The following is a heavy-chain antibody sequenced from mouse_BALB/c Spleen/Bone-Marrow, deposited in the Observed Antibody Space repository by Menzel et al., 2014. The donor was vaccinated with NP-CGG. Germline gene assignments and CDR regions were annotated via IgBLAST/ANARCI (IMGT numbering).Heavy chain of an antibody. V-gene: IGHV1-54*03. J-gene: IGHJ4*01. Sequence: VQLQQSGAELVRPGTSVKVSCKASGYAFTNYLIDWVKQRPGQGLEWIGVNNPGSGGTNYNEKFKGKATLTADKSSSTVYMQLSSLTSDDSAVYFCARSIYDGYSEAMDYWGQGTSVTVSS. CDR1: GYAFTNYL. CDR3: ARSIYDGYSEAMDY. D-gene: IGHD2-3*01. CDR2: NNPGSGGT.